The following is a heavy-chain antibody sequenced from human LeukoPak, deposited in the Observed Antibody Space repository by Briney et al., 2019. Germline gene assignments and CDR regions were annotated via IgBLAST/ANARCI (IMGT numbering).Heavy chain of an antibody. CDR2: ISSGSSYI. J-gene: IGHJ4*02. CDR1: GFTFRKYN. CDR3: ARETDSTLFDY. D-gene: IGHD2-2*01. V-gene: IGHV3-21*01. Sequence: GGSLRLSCAASGFTFRKYNMNWVRQASGKGLEWVSAISSGSSYIYYADSVKGRFTIPRDNAKNSLYLQMNSLRAEDTAVYFCARETDSTLFDYWGQGTLVTVSS.